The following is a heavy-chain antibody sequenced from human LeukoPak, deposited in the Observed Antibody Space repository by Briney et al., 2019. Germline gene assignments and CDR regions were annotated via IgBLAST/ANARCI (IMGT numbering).Heavy chain of an antibody. V-gene: IGHV4-34*01. D-gene: IGHD7-27*01. J-gene: IGHJ4*02. CDR1: GGSFSGYY. Sequence: PSETLSLTCAVYGGSFSGYYWSWIRQPPGKGLEWIGEINHSGSTNYNPSLKSRVTISVDTSKNQFSLKLSSVTAADTAVYYCARPKGVNWGREVYFDYWGQGTLVTVSS. CDR3: ARPKGVNWGREVYFDY. CDR2: INHSGST.